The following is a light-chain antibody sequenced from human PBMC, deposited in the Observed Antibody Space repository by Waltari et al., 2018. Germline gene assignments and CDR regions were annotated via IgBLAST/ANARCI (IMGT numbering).Light chain of an antibody. CDR3: MQALQTPLT. J-gene: IGKJ4*01. Sequence: DIVMTKSPLALPVTPGAPASIACRSSQSLLHSNGYNYLDWYLQKPGQSPQLLIYFGSVRASGVPDRFSGSGSGTDFTLKISRVEAEDVGVYYCMQALQTPLTFGGGTKVAIK. CDR1: QSLLHSNGYNY. V-gene: IGKV2-28*01. CDR2: FGS.